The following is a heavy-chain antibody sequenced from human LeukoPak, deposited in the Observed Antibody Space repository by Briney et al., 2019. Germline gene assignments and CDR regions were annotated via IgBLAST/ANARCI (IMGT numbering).Heavy chain of an antibody. Sequence: SVKVSCKASGGTFSSYAISWVRQAPGQGLEWMGGIIPIFGTANYAQKFQGRVTMTTDTSTSTAYMELRSLRSDDTAVYYCARARRYGSGSYPVWGQGTLVTVSS. D-gene: IGHD3-10*01. CDR3: ARARRYGSGSYPV. CDR2: IIPIFGTA. CDR1: GGTFSSYA. J-gene: IGHJ4*02. V-gene: IGHV1-69*05.